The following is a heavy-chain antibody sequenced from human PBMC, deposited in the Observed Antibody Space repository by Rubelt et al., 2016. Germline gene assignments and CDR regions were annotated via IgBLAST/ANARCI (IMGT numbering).Heavy chain of an antibody. CDR1: GFTFDDYA. Sequence: MQLVESGGGLVQPGRSLRLSCAASGFTFDDYAMHWVRQVPGKGLEWVSGIKWNSGSIGYADSVKGRFTISRDNAKNALYLQMNSRRAEETALYYCAKDIATSSHYALDVWGQGTTVTVSS. CDR2: IKWNSGSI. D-gene: IGHD6-6*01. CDR3: AKDIATSSHYALDV. V-gene: IGHV3-9*01. J-gene: IGHJ6*02.